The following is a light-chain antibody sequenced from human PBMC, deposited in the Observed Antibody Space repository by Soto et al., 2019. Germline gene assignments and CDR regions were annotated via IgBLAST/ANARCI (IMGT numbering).Light chain of an antibody. J-gene: IGLJ2*01. CDR2: EVS. V-gene: IGLV2-8*01. CDR1: SSDVGGYNY. CDR3: SSYAGINNLV. Sequence: QSVLTQPPSASGSPGQSVTISCTGTSSDVGGYNYVSWYQQHPGKAPKLMIYEVSKRPSGVPDRFSGSKSGNTASLTVSGLQAEDEADYYCSSYAGINNLVFGGGTKVTV.